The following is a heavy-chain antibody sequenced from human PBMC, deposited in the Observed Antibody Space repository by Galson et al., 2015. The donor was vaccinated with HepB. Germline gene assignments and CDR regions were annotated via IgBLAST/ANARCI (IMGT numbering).Heavy chain of an antibody. V-gene: IGHV4-39*07. CDR1: GGSVSSSGYY. D-gene: IGHD3-10*01. CDR2: ISYSGST. Sequence: TLSLTCSVSGGSVSSSGYYWGWIRQPPGKGLEWIATISYSGSTYYNPSLKSRVTISADTSKNQFSLMLSSLTAADTAVFYCARYVGSGKYFDYWGQGTLVTVSS. CDR3: ARYVGSGKYFDY. J-gene: IGHJ4*02.